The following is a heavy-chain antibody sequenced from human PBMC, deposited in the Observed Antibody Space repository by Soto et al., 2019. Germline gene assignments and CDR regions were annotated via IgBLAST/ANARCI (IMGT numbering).Heavy chain of an antibody. CDR2: ISTDNGNT. V-gene: IGHV1-18*04. D-gene: IGHD4-17*01. CDR1: GYTFTNYG. J-gene: IGHJ4*02. CDR3: ARDETVNTRNLDY. Sequence: QVQLVQSAAEVKKPGASVKVSCKASGYTFTNYGVSWVRQAPGQGLEWMGWISTDNGNTYYAQKFQGRVTMTTDTSTNTAYMDLRSLRSDDTAVYYCARDETVNTRNLDYWGQGTLVTVSS.